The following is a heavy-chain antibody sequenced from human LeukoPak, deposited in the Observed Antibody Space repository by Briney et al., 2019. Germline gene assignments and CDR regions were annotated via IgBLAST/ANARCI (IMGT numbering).Heavy chain of an antibody. D-gene: IGHD3-22*01. CDR3: VKDNDDSSGYYRTWFDP. J-gene: IGHJ5*02. CDR2: ISSNGGST. Sequence: PGGSLRLSCSASGFTFSSYATHWVRQAPGRGLEYVSAISSNGGSTYYADSVKGRFTISRDNSKNTLYLQMSSVRAEDTAVYYCVKDNDDSSGYYRTWFDPWGQGTLVTVST. CDR1: GFTFSSYA. V-gene: IGHV3-64D*06.